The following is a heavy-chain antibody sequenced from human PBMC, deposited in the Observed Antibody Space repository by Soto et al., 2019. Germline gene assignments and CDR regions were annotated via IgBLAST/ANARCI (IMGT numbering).Heavy chain of an antibody. CDR3: ACTVPRHSSSGWYWFDP. CDR2: IYYSGST. D-gene: IGHD6-19*01. J-gene: IGHJ5*02. Sequence: SETLSLTCTVSGGSISSYYWSWIRQPPGKGLEWIGYIYYSGSTNYNPSLKSRVTISADTSKNQFSLKLSSVTAADTAVYYSACTVPRHSSSGWYWFDPWGQGTLVTVSS. V-gene: IGHV4-59*01. CDR1: GGSISSYY.